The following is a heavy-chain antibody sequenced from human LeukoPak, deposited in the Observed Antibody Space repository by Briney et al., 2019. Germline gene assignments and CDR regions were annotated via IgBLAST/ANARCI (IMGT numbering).Heavy chain of an antibody. CDR2: ISSSSNYI. CDR3: ARERTGGGWYGAFDI. D-gene: IGHD6-19*01. V-gene: IGHV3-21*01. J-gene: IGHJ3*02. Sequence: KPGGSLRLSCAASGLTFSSYSMNWVRQAPGKGLEWVSSISSSSNYIYYADSVKGRFTISRDNAKNSLYLQMNSLRAEDTAVYYCARERTGGGWYGAFDIWGQGTMVTVSS. CDR1: GLTFSSYS.